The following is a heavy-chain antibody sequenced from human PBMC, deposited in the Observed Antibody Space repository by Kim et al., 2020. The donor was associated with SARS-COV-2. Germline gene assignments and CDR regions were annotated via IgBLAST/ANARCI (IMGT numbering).Heavy chain of an antibody. CDR3: ARNVNVAAARPFDY. CDR1: GGTFSSYA. D-gene: IGHD6-6*01. J-gene: IGHJ4*02. Sequence: SVKVSCKASGGTFSSYAISWVRQAPGQGLEWMGGIIPIFGTANYAQKFQGRVTITADESTSTAYMELSSLRSEDTAVYYCARNVNVAAARPFDYWGQGTLVTVSS. V-gene: IGHV1-69*13. CDR2: IIPIFGTA.